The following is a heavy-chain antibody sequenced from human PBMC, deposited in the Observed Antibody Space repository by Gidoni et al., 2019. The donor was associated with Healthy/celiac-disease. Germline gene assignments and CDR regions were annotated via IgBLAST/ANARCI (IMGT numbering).Heavy chain of an antibody. CDR2: IYWDDDK. V-gene: IGHV2-5*02. CDR1: GFSLSTSGEG. D-gene: IGHD3-10*01. Sequence: QITLKESGPTLVKPTQTLTLTCTFSGFSLSTSGEGVGWIRQPPGKALEWLALIYWDDDKRYSPSLKSRLTITKDTSKNQVVLTMTNMDPVDTATYYCAHSRSGSGSYYKAAPFDYWGQGTLVTVSS. CDR3: AHSRSGSGSYYKAAPFDY. J-gene: IGHJ4*02.